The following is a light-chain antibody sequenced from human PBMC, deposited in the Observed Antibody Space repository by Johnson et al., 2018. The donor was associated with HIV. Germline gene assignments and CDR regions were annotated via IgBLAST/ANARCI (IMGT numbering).Light chain of an antibody. CDR2: DNN. J-gene: IGLJ1*01. Sequence: SVLTQPPSVSAAPGQKFTISCSGSSSNIGNNYVSWYQQLPGTAPKLLIYDNNKRPSGIPDRFSGSKSGTSATLGITGLQTGDEADYYCGTWDSSLSAYDVFGTGTKITVL. V-gene: IGLV1-51*01. CDR1: SSNIGNNY. CDR3: GTWDSSLSAYDV.